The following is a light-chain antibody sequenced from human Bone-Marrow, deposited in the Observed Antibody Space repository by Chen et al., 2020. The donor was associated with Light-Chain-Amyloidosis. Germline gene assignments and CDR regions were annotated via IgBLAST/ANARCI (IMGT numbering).Light chain of an antibody. Sequence: EIVLTQSPGTLSLSPGEGANLSCRASQTISSNYLTWYQQKFGQAPSLLIDGSSSSATGIPDRFTGSGSGTDFTLTINRLEPEDFAMSYCQQYGTSPLTFGGGTKVEIK. CDR3: QQYGTSPLT. V-gene: IGKV3-20*01. CDR1: QTISSNY. CDR2: GSS. J-gene: IGKJ4*01.